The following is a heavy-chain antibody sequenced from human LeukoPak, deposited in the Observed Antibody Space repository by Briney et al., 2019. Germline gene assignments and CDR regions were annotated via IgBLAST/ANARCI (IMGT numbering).Heavy chain of an antibody. CDR3: ARKKTRGLDY. V-gene: IGHV3-48*03. J-gene: IGHJ4*02. Sequence: YPGGALRLSCSVPGFTFSSYEMNSVRQAPGKGLELVSYISNSASAIYYTDSVKGRFTISRDNAKNSLYLQMNSLRAEDTAIYYCARKKTRGLDYWGQGTLVTVSS. CDR2: ISNSASAI. D-gene: IGHD3-10*01. CDR1: GFTFSSYE.